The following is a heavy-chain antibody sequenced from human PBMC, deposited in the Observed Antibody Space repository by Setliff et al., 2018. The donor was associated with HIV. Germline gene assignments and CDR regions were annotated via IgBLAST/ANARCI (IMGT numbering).Heavy chain of an antibody. CDR3: ARDREAEGDAFDI. D-gene: IGHD3-10*01. J-gene: IGHJ3*02. CDR2: IISMFGTA. CDR1: GGTFSRDA. V-gene: IGHV1-69*05. Sequence: ASVKVSCKASGGTFSRDAISWVRQAPGQGLEWMGWIISMFGTANYAQKFQGRVTITTDESTNTAYMELSSLRSEDTAVYYCARDREAEGDAFDIWGQGTMVTVSS.